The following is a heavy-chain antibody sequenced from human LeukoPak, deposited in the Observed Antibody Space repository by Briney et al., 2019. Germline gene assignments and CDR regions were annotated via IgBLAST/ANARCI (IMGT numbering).Heavy chain of an antibody. Sequence: GSLRLSCAASGFTFSSYAMSWVRQAPGKGLEWVSLITWDGDFPSYADSVKGRFTVSRDNSKNSLYLEMNSLLTEDTALYYCFVSEGAFDIWGQGTTVAVSS. D-gene: IGHD5/OR15-5a*01. J-gene: IGHJ3*02. V-gene: IGHV3-43*02. CDR1: GFTFSSYA. CDR3: FVSEGAFDI. CDR2: ITWDGDFP.